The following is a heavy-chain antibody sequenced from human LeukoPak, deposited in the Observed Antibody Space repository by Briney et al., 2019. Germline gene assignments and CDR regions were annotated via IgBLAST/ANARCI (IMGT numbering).Heavy chain of an antibody. CDR3: ARGGRAQGPFDI. Sequence: QPEGSLRLSCAASGSTFTSYSMSWVRQAPGKGLEWLSTSSGGGSYRAYADPVKGRFTISNDNSKNTLYVEMNSLRAEDTAIYYCARGGRAQGPFDIWGQGTMVTVSS. CDR1: GSTFTSYS. CDR2: SSGGGSYR. V-gene: IGHV3-23*01. J-gene: IGHJ3*02.